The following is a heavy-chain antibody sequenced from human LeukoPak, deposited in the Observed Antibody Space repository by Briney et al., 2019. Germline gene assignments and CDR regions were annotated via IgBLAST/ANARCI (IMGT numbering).Heavy chain of an antibody. D-gene: IGHD3-22*01. Sequence: GGSLRLSCTASGFAFSDFWMSWVRQAPGKGQEWVANIRQDGNAKNYVASVRGRFTISRDNAKNSLYLQMNSLTADDTALYYCATSYDSSGNNWGQGTLVTVSS. J-gene: IGHJ4*02. CDR2: IRQDGNAK. V-gene: IGHV3-7*01. CDR1: GFAFSDFW. CDR3: ATSYDSSGNN.